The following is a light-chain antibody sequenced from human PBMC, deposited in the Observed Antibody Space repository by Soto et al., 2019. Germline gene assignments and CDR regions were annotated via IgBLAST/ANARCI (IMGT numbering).Light chain of an antibody. CDR2: TAS. J-gene: IGKJ4*01. Sequence: PGESATLSCRASQNVGLNVAWYQQKSGQPPRLLIHTASSRATGIPARFSGSGSRTDFTLTISSLEPEDIAVYYCQERGRWPRATFGGGTKVEMK. V-gene: IGKV3-11*01. CDR3: QERGRWPRAT. CDR1: QNVGLN.